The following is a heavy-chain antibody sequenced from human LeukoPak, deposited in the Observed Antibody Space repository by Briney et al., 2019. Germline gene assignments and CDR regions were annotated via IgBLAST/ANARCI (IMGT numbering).Heavy chain of an antibody. D-gene: IGHD3-10*01. CDR2: ISYDGSNK. V-gene: IGHV3-30-3*01. J-gene: IGHJ4*02. CDR3: ARGRGKAPYGSGSSFDY. Sequence: GSLRLSCAASGFTFSSYAMHWVRQAPGKGLEWVAVISYDGSNKYYADSVKGRFTISRDNSKNTLYLQMNSLRAEDTVVYYCARGRGKAPYGSGSSFDYWGQGTLVTVSS. CDR1: GFTFSSYA.